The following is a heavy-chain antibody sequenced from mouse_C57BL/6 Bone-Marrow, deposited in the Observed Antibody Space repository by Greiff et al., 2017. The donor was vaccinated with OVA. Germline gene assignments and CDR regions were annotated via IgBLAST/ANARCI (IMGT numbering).Heavy chain of an antibody. D-gene: IGHD1-1*01. CDR2: ILPGSGST. CDR1: GYTFTGYW. Sequence: VQLVESGAELMKPGASVKLSCKATGYTFTGYWIEWVKQRPGHGLEWIGEILPGSGSTNYNEKFKGKATFTADTSSNTAYMQLSSLTTEDSAIYYCASLDYYGSSPYWDFDGWGTGTTVTVSS. CDR3: ASLDYYGSSPYWDFDG. J-gene: IGHJ1*03. V-gene: IGHV1-9*01.